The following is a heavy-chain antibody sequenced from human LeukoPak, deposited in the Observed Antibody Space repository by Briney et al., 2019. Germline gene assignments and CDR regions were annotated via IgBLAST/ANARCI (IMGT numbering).Heavy chain of an antibody. CDR3: AKPYDVSGSPTGGS. Sequence: RTGGSLRLSCAASGFTFSSYGISWVRQAPGKGLQWVSGTSGSGGNTYYIDSVKGRFTISRDNSKNTLYLQMNSLKVEDTAVYYCAKPYDVSGSPTGGSWGQGTLVTVSS. V-gene: IGHV3-23*01. J-gene: IGHJ5*02. CDR2: TSGSGGNT. CDR1: GFTFSSYG. D-gene: IGHD3-10*01.